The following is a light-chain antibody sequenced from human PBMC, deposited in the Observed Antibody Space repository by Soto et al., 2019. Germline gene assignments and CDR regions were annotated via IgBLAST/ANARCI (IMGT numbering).Light chain of an antibody. CDR1: SSDIGAGYD. Sequence: VLTQPPSVSGAPGQRVTISCTGSSSDIGAGYDVHWYQQRPGTAPKLLIYGNKNRPSGVPDRFSGSKSGTSASLAITGLQAEDEADYYCQSYDSSLSVSYVFGTGTKVTVL. CDR2: GNK. V-gene: IGLV1-40*01. J-gene: IGLJ1*01. CDR3: QSYDSSLSVSYV.